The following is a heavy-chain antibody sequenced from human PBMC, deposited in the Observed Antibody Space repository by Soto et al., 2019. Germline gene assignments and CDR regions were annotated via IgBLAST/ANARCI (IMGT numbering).Heavy chain of an antibody. CDR1: GYSFTNYG. J-gene: IGHJ6*03. CDR2: ISAFNGNT. V-gene: IGHV1-18*01. D-gene: IGHD6-19*01. Sequence: QDQLVQSGAEVKKPGASVTVSCKASGYSFTNYGVTWVRQAPGQGLEWMGWISAFNGNTNYAQNLQGRVTMTTDASTSTAYMELRSLRSDDTAVYYCARDRGVAPPVAGNTHHYYYMDVWGKGTTVTVSS. CDR3: ARDRGVAPPVAGNTHHYYYMDV.